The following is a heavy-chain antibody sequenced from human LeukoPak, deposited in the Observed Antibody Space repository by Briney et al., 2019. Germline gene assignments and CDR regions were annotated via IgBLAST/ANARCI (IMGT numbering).Heavy chain of an antibody. CDR2: ISSSSSYI. V-gene: IGHV3-21*01. D-gene: IGHD3-3*01. CDR1: GLTFSSYS. CDR3: ARDQGPEYYDFWSGYYPFDY. J-gene: IGHJ4*02. Sequence: GGSLRLSCAASGLTFSSYSMNWVRQAPGKGLEWVSSISSSSSYIYYADSVKGRFTISRDNAKNSLYLQMNSLRAEDTAVYYCARDQGPEYYDFWSGYYPFDYWGQGTLVTVSS.